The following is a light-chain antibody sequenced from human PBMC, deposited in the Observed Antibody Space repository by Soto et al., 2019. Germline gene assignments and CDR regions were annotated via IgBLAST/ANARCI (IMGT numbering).Light chain of an antibody. CDR2: EGN. CDR1: SNDVGNYNL. Sequence: QSALTQPASVSGSPRQSITISCTGASNDVGNYNLVSWYQQHPGKAPKLMIYEGNKRPSGVSSRFSGSNSGNTASLTISGLQAEDEADYYCCSFARSIIWVFGGGTKVTVL. V-gene: IGLV2-23*01. J-gene: IGLJ3*02. CDR3: CSFARSIIWV.